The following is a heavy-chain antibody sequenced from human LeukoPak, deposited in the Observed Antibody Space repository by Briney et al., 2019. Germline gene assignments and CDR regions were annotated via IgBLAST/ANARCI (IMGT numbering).Heavy chain of an antibody. CDR2: ISAYNGNT. D-gene: IGHD3-22*01. Sequence: GASVKVSCKASGYTFTSYGISWVRQAPGQGLEWMGWISAYNGNTNYAQKLQGRVTMTTDTSTSTAYMELSSLRSEDTAVYYCARAQYYYDSSGYYPDYWGQGTLVTVSS. CDR3: ARAQYYYDSSGYYPDY. J-gene: IGHJ4*02. CDR1: GYTFTSYG. V-gene: IGHV1-18*01.